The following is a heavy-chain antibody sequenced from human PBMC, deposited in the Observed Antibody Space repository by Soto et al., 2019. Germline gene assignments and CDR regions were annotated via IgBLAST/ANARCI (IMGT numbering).Heavy chain of an antibody. Sequence: QVQLVQSGAEVKKPGASVKVSCKASGYTFTSYGISWVRQAPGQGLEWMGWISAYNGNTNYAQKLQGRVTMTTDTSTSTAYMELRSLRSDDTAVYYCASHQRSLCSSTSCSNYYYGMDVWGQGTTVTVSS. D-gene: IGHD2-2*01. CDR2: ISAYNGNT. CDR1: GYTFTSYG. CDR3: ASHQRSLCSSTSCSNYYYGMDV. V-gene: IGHV1-18*01. J-gene: IGHJ6*02.